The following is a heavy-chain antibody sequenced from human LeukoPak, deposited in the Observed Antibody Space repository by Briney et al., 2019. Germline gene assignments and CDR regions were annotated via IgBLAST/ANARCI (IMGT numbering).Heavy chain of an antibody. CDR2: INPNSGGT. CDR3: ARRFSIELGAFDI. Sequence: GASVKVSCKXSGYTFTGNYMHWVRQAPGQGLEWMGRINPNSGGTNYAQKFQGRVTMTRDTSISTAYMELSRLRSDDTAVYYCARRFSIELGAFDIWGQGTMVTVSS. D-gene: IGHD5-24*01. V-gene: IGHV1-2*06. J-gene: IGHJ3*02. CDR1: GYTFTGNY.